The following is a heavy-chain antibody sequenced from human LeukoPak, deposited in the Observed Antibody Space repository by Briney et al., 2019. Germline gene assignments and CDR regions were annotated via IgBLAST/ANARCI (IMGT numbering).Heavy chain of an antibody. CDR3: AKGGGSPDTYFDY. CDR2: MNPSGST. CDR1: GGSFSGYY. J-gene: IGHJ4*02. D-gene: IGHD3-16*01. Sequence: SETLSLTCAVYGGSFSGYYWTWIRQTPEKGLEWIGEMNPSGSTNYNPSLKSRVTISVDTSKNQFSLKLSSVTAADTAVYYCAKGGGSPDTYFDYWGQGTLVTVSS. V-gene: IGHV4-34*01.